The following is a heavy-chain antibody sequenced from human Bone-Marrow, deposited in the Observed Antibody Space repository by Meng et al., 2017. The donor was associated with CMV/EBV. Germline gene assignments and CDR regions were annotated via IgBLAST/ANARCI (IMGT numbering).Heavy chain of an antibody. V-gene: IGHV1-46*01. J-gene: IGHJ3*02. CDR1: GYTFTSYY. CDR2: INPSGGST. Sequence: ASVKVSCKASGYTFTSYYMHWVRQAPGQGLEWMGIINPSGGSTSYAQKFQGRVTMTRDTSTSTVYMELSSLRSEDTAVYYCATSPSQYCSSTSCYAFDIWGQGTMVTVSS. CDR3: ATSPSQYCSSTSCYAFDI. D-gene: IGHD2-2*01.